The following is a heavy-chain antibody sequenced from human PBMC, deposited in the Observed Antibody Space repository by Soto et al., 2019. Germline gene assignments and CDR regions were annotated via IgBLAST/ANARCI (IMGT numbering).Heavy chain of an antibody. CDR1: GDSVSSNSAA. CDR3: ARGVFVTIFGVVIASPYFDY. V-gene: IGHV6-1*01. D-gene: IGHD3-3*01. CDR2: TYYRSKWYN. J-gene: IGHJ4*02. Sequence: SQTLSLTCAISGDSVSSNSAAWNWIRQSPSRGLEWLGRTYYRSKWYNDYAVSVKSRITINPDTSKNQCSLQLNSVTPEDTAVYYCARGVFVTIFGVVIASPYFDYWGQGTLVTVSS.